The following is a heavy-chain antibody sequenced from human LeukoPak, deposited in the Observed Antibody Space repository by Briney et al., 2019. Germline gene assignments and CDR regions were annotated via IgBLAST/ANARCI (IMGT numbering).Heavy chain of an antibody. V-gene: IGHV3-7*01. CDR3: ARDLVAVAATFDY. D-gene: IGHD6-19*01. CDR2: IKQDGSEK. CDR1: GFTFSSYW. J-gene: IGHJ4*02. Sequence: GGSLRLSCAASGFTFSSYWMSWVRQAPGKGLEWVANIKQDGSEKYYVDSVKGRFTISRDNAKNSLYLQMNSLRAEDTAVYYCARDLVAVAATFDYWGQGTLVTVSS.